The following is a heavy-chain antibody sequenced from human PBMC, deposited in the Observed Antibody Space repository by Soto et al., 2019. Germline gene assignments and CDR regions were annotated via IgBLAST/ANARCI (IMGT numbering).Heavy chain of an antibody. J-gene: IGHJ6*02. CDR3: ARYCSTTSCFTLKEGYFHYYGMDV. Sequence: QVQLVQSGAEVKKPGSSVKVSCKASGGTFSSYAISWVRQAPGQGLEWMGGITPISDTSDYAQNFQGRVTITADESTTTAYMELSSLRSEDTAVYYCARYCSTTSCFTLKEGYFHYYGMDVWGQGTTVTVSS. V-gene: IGHV1-69*01. D-gene: IGHD2-2*02. CDR1: GGTFSSYA. CDR2: ITPISDTS.